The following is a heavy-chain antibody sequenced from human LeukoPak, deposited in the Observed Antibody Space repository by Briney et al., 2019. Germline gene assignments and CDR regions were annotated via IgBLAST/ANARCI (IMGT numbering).Heavy chain of an antibody. D-gene: IGHD5-18*01. CDR3: ARDRVDTASMDV. CDR2: INVGNGNT. Sequence: ASVKVSCKASGYTFTNYAIHWVRQAPGQSLEWMGWINVGNGNTEYSQKLQGRVTMTTDTSTSTAYMELRSLRSDDTAVYYCARDRVDTASMDVWGQGTTVTVSS. CDR1: GYTFTNYA. V-gene: IGHV1-3*01. J-gene: IGHJ6*02.